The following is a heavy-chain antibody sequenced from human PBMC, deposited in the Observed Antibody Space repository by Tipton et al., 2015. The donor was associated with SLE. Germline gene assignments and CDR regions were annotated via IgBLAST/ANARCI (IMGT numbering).Heavy chain of an antibody. D-gene: IGHD1-26*01. V-gene: IGHV3-23*01. CDR1: GFSFSTYA. CDR3: ATIVGATEYFDY. J-gene: IGHJ4*02. Sequence: SLRLSCVGSGFSFSTYAMSWVRQAPGKGLEWVSSISGSGYNRNFADSVRGRFTISRDNSKNTVYVQMNSLRAEDTAVYYCATIVGATEYFDYWGQGTLVTVSS. CDR2: ISGSGYNR.